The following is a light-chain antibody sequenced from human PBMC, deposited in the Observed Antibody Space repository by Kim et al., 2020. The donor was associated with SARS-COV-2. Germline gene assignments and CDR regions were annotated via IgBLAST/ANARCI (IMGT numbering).Light chain of an antibody. J-gene: IGKJ4*01. CDR2: WAS. CDR1: QSILYSSNNKNY. V-gene: IGKV4-1*01. Sequence: DTINCKSSQSILYSSNNKNYLAWYQQKPGQPPNLLIYWASTRESGVPDRFSGSGSGTDFTLTISSLQAEDVAVYYCQQYYSTPLTFGGGTKVDIK. CDR3: QQYYSTPLT.